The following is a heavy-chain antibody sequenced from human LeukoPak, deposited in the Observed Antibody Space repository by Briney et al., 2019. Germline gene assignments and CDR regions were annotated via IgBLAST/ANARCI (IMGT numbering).Heavy chain of an antibody. CDR1: GFTFSSYS. D-gene: IGHD4-17*01. J-gene: IGHJ4*02. V-gene: IGHV3-21*01. CDR3: ASTYGDYAWGYYFDY. CDR2: ISSSSSYI. Sequence: GGSLRLSCAASGFTFSSYSMNWVRQAPGKGLEWVSSISSSSSYIYYADSVKGRFTISRDNAKNSLYLQMNSLRAEDTAVYYCASTYGDYAWGYYFDYWGQGTLVTVSS.